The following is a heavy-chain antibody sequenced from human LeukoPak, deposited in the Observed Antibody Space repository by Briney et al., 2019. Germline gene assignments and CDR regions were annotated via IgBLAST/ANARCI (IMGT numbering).Heavy chain of an antibody. J-gene: IGHJ4*02. V-gene: IGHV4-34*01. CDR3: AGGRYCSSTSCLAPRY. CDR1: GGSFSGYY. CDR2: INHSGST. Sequence: PSETLSLTCAVYGGSFSGYYWSWIRQPPGKGLEWIGEINHSGSTDYNPSLKSRVTISVDTSKNQFSLELSSVTAADTAVYYCAGGRYCSSTSCLAPRYWGQGTLVTVSS. D-gene: IGHD2-2*01.